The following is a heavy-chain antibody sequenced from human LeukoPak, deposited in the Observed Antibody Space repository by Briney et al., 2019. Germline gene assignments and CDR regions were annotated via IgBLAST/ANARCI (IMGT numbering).Heavy chain of an antibody. D-gene: IGHD6-13*01. Sequence: GGSLRLSCAASGFTFSSYAMSWVRQAPGKGLEWVAVISYDGSNKYYADSVKGRFTISRDNSKNTLYLQMNSLRAEDTAVYYCAKDGYSSSWYYWGQGTLVTVSS. CDR3: AKDGYSSSWYY. V-gene: IGHV3-30*18. J-gene: IGHJ4*02. CDR2: ISYDGSNK. CDR1: GFTFSSYA.